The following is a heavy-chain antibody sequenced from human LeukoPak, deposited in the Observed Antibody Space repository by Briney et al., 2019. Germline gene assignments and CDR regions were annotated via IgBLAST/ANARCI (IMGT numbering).Heavy chain of an antibody. CDR1: GGSISSYY. J-gene: IGHJ4*02. D-gene: IGHD6-13*01. Sequence: ETLSLTCTVSGGSISSYYWSWIGQPPEKGLEWIGYIYHSGSSNYNPSLKSRVTISVDTSKKQFSPKLSSVTAADTAVHYCARASMGYSNSWYFDYWCQGTLVTVSS. V-gene: IGHV4-59*01. CDR2: IYHSGSS. CDR3: ARASMGYSNSWYFDY.